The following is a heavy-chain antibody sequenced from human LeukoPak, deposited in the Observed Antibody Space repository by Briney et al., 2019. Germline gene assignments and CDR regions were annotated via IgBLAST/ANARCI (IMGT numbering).Heavy chain of an antibody. D-gene: IGHD1-1*01. V-gene: IGHV4-61*02. Sequence: PSQTLSLTCTVSGGSISSGSYYWSWIRQPAGKGLEWIGRIYTSGSTNYNPSLKSRVTISVDTSKNQFSLKLSSVTAADTAVYYCAGARQSRTEDYWGQGTLVTVSS. J-gene: IGHJ4*02. CDR3: AGARQSRTEDY. CDR1: GGSISSGSYY. CDR2: IYTSGST.